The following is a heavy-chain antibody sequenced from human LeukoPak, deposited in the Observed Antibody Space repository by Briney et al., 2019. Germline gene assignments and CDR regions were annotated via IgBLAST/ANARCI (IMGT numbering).Heavy chain of an antibody. Sequence: ASVKVSCKASGGTFSSYAISWVRQAPGQGPEWMGGIIPIFGTANYAQKFQGRVTITADESTSTAYMELSSLRSEDTAVYYCARGAGTSYYFDYWGQGTLVTVSS. CDR2: IIPIFGTA. V-gene: IGHV1-69*01. D-gene: IGHD1-1*01. CDR1: GGTFSSYA. CDR3: ARGAGTSYYFDY. J-gene: IGHJ4*02.